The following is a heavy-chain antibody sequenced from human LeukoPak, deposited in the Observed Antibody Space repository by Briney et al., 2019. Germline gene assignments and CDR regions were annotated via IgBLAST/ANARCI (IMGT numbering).Heavy chain of an antibody. D-gene: IGHD4-11*01. CDR2: IYHSGST. CDR1: GYSISSGYY. V-gene: IGHV4-38-2*02. CDR3: ARLLIDYTKAHYYYYRDV. Sequence: SETQSLTCTVSGYSISSGYYWGWIRQPPGKGLEWIGSIYHSGSTYYNPSLKSRVTISVDTSKNQFSLKLSSVTAADTAVYYCARLLIDYTKAHYYYYRDVWGKGTTVTVSS. J-gene: IGHJ6*03.